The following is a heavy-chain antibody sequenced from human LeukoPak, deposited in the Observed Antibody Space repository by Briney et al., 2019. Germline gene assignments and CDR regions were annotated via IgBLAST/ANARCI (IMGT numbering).Heavy chain of an antibody. CDR2: IIPILGIA. D-gene: IGHD2-2*01. V-gene: IGHV1-69*04. J-gene: IGHJ6*02. Sequence: GSSVKVSCKASGGTFSSYTISWVRQAPGQGLEWMGRIIPILGIANYAQKFQGRVTITADKSTSTAYMELSSQRSEDTAVYYCARDMGYCSSTSCYRIDYYYYYGMDVWGQGTTVTVSS. CDR1: GGTFSSYT. CDR3: ARDMGYCSSTSCYRIDYYYYYGMDV.